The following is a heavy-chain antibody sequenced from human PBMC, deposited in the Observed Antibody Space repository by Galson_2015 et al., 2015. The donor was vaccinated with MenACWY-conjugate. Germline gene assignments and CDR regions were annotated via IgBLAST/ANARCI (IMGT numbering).Heavy chain of an antibody. CDR3: ATSNYYDGGGPVCLN. CDR2: ISYDGSNK. Sequence: SLRLSCAASGFTFSSYGMHWVRQAPGKGLEWVAVISYDGSNKYYADSVKGRFTISRDNSKNTLYLQMNSLRAEDTAVYYCATSNYYDGGGPVCLNWGQGTLVTVSS. J-gene: IGHJ1*01. V-gene: IGHV3-30*03. D-gene: IGHD3-22*01. CDR1: GFTFSSYG.